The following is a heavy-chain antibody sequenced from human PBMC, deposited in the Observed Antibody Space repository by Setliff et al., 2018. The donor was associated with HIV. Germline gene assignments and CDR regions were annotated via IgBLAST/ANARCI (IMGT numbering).Heavy chain of an antibody. D-gene: IGHD4-4*01. CDR3: AMSMTTYPVSRAFDI. V-gene: IGHV1-69*13. J-gene: IGHJ3*02. CDR1: GGTFSSYT. Sequence: SVQVSCKASGGTFSSYTISWVRQAPGQGLEWMGGIIPIFGTTNYAQKFQGRVTITADESTSTAYMELSSLRSEDTAVYYCAMSMTTYPVSRAFDIWGQGTMVTVSS. CDR2: IIPIFGTT.